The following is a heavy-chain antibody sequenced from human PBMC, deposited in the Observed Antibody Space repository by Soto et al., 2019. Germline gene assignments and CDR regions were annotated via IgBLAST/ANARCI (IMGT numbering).Heavy chain of an antibody. CDR2: INQDGSEK. J-gene: IGHJ4*02. CDR1: GFTFRSYW. CDR3: ARGGQVNRQLEVN. D-gene: IGHD1-1*01. V-gene: IGHV3-7*01. Sequence: EVQLVESGGALVQPGGSLRLSCAASGFTFRSYWMTWVRQAPGKGLEWVANINQDGSEKYYVDSVKGRFTTSRDNAKNSLYVEMNSLRAEDTAVYYCARGGQVNRQLEVNWGQGTLVTVSS.